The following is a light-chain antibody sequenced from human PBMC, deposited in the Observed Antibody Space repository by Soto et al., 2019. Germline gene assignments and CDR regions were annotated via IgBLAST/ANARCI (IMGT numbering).Light chain of an antibody. J-gene: IGKJ1*01. CDR3: QHYNSYSEA. CDR2: KAS. CDR1: QTISSW. Sequence: DIHMTQSPSTLSGSVGDRVTITCRASQTISSWLAWYQQKPGKAPKILIYKASTLKSGVPSRLSGSGSGTELTLTISRLQPDDFATYYCQHYNSYSEAFGQGTKVDIK. V-gene: IGKV1-5*03.